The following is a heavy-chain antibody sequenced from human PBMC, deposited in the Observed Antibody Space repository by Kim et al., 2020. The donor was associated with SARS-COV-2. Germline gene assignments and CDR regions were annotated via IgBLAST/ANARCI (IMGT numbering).Heavy chain of an antibody. CDR2: IYHSGTT. J-gene: IGHJ5*02. D-gene: IGHD1-7*01. CDR1: GGSITNNNLY. Sequence: SETLSLTCTVSGGSITNNNLYWAWVRQPPGKGLEWVGTIYHSGTTYYNTPLERRVTMSVDMSKNQFSLRLTSVTAADTAVYFCASLDLQHDRPSWVRWLDPWGQGILVTVSS. CDR3: ASLDLQHDRPSWVRWLDP. V-gene: IGHV4-39*01.